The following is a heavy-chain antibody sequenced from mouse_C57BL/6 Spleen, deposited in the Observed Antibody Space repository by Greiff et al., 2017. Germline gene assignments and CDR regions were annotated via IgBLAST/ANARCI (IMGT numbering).Heavy chain of an antibody. CDR2: IYPGDGDT. Sequence: QVQLQQSGPELVKPGASVKISCKASGYAFSSSWMNWVKQRPGKGLEWIGRIYPGDGDTNYNGKFKGKATLTADKSSSTAYMQLSSLTSEDSAVYLCARSVDSSGYEFAYWGQGTLVTVSA. D-gene: IGHD3-2*02. V-gene: IGHV1-82*01. CDR1: GYAFSSSW. CDR3: ARSVDSSGYEFAY. J-gene: IGHJ3*01.